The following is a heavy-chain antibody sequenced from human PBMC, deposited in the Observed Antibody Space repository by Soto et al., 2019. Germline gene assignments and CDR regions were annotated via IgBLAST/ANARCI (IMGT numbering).Heavy chain of an antibody. Sequence: SETLSLTCAVSGYSINSGYYWGFIRQPPGEGLEWIGSICHSGSTYYNPSLKSRVTISVDTSKNQLSLKLSSVTAADTAVYYCARDVVTQGDCFGYWGQGTLVTVSS. V-gene: IGHV4-38-2*02. D-gene: IGHD2-21*01. CDR3: ARDVVTQGDCFGY. CDR2: ICHSGST. CDR1: GYSINSGYY. J-gene: IGHJ4*02.